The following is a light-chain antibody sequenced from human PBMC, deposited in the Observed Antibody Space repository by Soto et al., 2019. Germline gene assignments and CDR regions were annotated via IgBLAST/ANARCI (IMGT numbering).Light chain of an antibody. V-gene: IGLV2-14*01. CDR2: EVS. CDR3: SSYRTSATTITLG. CDR1: SSDVGDYNY. Sequence: QSALTQPASVSGSPGQSITISCTGTSSDVGDYNYVSWYQQHPGKAPKLMIFEVSHRPSGISNRFSGSKSGNTASLTISGLQAEDEAVYYCSSYRTSATTITLGFGGGTKLTVL. J-gene: IGLJ2*01.